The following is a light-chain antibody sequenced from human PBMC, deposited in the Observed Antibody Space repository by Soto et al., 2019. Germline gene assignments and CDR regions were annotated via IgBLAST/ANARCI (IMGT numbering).Light chain of an antibody. CDR3: GTCDSSRSAVV. CDR2: DNN. CDR1: SSNIGNNY. J-gene: IGLJ2*01. V-gene: IGLV1-51*01. Sequence: QSVLTQPPSVSAAPGQKVTISCSGSSSNIGNNYVSWYQQLPGTAPKLLIYDNNKRPSGIPDRVSGSKSGTSATLGITGLRTEDEADYYCGTCDSSRSAVVFGGGTKLTVL.